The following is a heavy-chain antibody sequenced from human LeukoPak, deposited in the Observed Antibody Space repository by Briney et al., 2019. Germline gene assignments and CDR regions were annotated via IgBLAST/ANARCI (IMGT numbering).Heavy chain of an antibody. Sequence: ASVKVSCKVSGYSXTDYYVHGVRQAPGQGLEWVGLLNPNSGDTNYAQKFQGRVTMTRDTSINTAYMELSRLRSDDTAVYYCARMYYYGSGTYYGDYWGQGTLVTVSS. CDR3: ARMYYYGSGTYYGDY. D-gene: IGHD3-10*01. CDR2: LNPNSGDT. J-gene: IGHJ4*02. CDR1: GYSXTDYY. V-gene: IGHV1-2*02.